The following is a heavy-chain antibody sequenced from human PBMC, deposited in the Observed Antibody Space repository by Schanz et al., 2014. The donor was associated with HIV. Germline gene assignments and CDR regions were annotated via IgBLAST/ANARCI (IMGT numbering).Heavy chain of an antibody. V-gene: IGHV3-30*18. CDR1: GFTFDSYG. D-gene: IGHD3-22*01. Sequence: QVRLVESGGGVVRPGRSLRLSCAASGFTFDSYGMHWVRQAPGKGLEWVAVISYDGSRKHFADSVKGRFTISRDNSKNTLYLQMKSLRAEDTAVYYCAKDRNWYDSRYRGKGNYYYYYGMDVWGQGTTVTVSS. CDR3: AKDRNWYDSRYRGKGNYYYYYGMDV. CDR2: ISYDGSRK. J-gene: IGHJ6*02.